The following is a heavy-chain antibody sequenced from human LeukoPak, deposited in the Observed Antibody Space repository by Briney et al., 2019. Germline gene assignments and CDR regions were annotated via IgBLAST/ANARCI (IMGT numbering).Heavy chain of an antibody. CDR1: GFAFSRYG. D-gene: IGHD6-19*01. J-gene: IGHJ5*02. CDR2: IRFDVSNK. V-gene: IGHV3-30*02. CDR3: ANIPPEQSLVRLPET. Sequence: GGTLRLSCAASGFAFSRYGTDCGREAPGKGLWRGSCIRFDVSNKYYADSVKGRFTISRDNSKNTPYLQMNSLIAADPSMNFCANIPPEQSLVRLPETWGQGTLVTVSS.